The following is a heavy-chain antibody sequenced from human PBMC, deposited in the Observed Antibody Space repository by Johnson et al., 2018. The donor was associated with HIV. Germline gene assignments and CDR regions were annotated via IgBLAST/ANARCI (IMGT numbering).Heavy chain of an antibody. V-gene: IGHV3-66*01. D-gene: IGHD1-26*01. CDR3: ARERGEGGSYYSFRRDAFDI. CDR1: GITVSSNY. CDR2: IYSGGST. Sequence: MLLVESGGGLVQPGGSLRLSCAASGITVSSNYMSWVRQAPGKGLEWVSVIYSGGSTYYADSVKGRFTISRDNAKNSLYLQMNSLRAEDTAVYYCARERGEGGSYYSFRRDAFDIWGQGTMVTVSS. J-gene: IGHJ3*02.